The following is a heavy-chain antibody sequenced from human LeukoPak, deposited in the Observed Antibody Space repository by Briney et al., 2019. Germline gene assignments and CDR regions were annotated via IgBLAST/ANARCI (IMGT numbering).Heavy chain of an antibody. CDR2: IYSGGGT. D-gene: IGHD3-16*01. Sequence: GGSLRLSCAASGSTVSSNYMSWVRQAPGKGLEWVSIIYSGGGTYYADSVKGRFIISRDNSKNTLYLQINSLRAEDTAVYYCARGGNGPFDYWGQGTLVTVSS. V-gene: IGHV3-53*01. CDR1: GSTVSSNY. J-gene: IGHJ4*02. CDR3: ARGGNGPFDY.